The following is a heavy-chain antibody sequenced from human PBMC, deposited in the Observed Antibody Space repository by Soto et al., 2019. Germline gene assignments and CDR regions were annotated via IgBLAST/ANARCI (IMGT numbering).Heavy chain of an antibody. CDR3: ARGRIMITFGGVIALPHDY. CDR1: GYGFTIYG. D-gene: IGHD3-16*02. V-gene: IGHV1-18*01. CDR2: ISAYNGNT. J-gene: IGHJ4*02. Sequence: VSVNLSCKASGYGFTIYGISWVRQAPGQGLEWMGWISAYNGNTNYAQKLQGRVTMTTDTSTSTAYMELRSLRSDDTAVYYCARGRIMITFGGVIALPHDYWGQGTLVTVSS.